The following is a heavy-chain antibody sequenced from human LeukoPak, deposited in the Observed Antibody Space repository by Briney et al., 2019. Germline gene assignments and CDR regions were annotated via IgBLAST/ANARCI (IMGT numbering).Heavy chain of an antibody. Sequence: GGSLRLSCAASGFTFSSYSMNWFRQAPGKGLEWVSSISSSSSYIYYADSVKGRFTISRDNAKNSLYLQMNSLRAEDTAVYYCARERPSRVVAATNFDYWGQGTLVTVSS. CDR3: ARERPSRVVAATNFDY. D-gene: IGHD2-15*01. CDR1: GFTFSSYS. J-gene: IGHJ4*02. CDR2: ISSSSSYI. V-gene: IGHV3-21*01.